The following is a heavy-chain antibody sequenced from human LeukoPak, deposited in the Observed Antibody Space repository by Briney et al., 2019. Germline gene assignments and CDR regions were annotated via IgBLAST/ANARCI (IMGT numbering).Heavy chain of an antibody. V-gene: IGHV3-30*18. CDR3: AKDPVGGVIVYYFDY. CDR1: GFTFSSSG. CDR2: ISYDGSNK. J-gene: IGHJ4*02. D-gene: IGHD3-16*02. Sequence: PWRSLTLSCAASGFTFSSSGMHWVRQAPAKGLAWVSVISYDGSNKYYADSVKGRFTISRDNSKNTLYLQMNSLRAEDTAVYYCAKDPVGGVIVYYFDYWGQGTLVTVSS.